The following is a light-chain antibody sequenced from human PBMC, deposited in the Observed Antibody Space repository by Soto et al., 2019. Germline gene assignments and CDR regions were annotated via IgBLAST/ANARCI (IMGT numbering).Light chain of an antibody. Sequence: EIVLTQSPGTLSVSPGDRVTLSCRASQSISINLAWYQHKPGQAPRLLIHGATTRATGIPARFSGSGSGTEFTLTISSLQSEDFAVYYCQQYNNWPRTFGQGTKV. J-gene: IGKJ1*01. CDR1: QSISIN. CDR3: QQYNNWPRT. CDR2: GAT. V-gene: IGKV3-15*01.